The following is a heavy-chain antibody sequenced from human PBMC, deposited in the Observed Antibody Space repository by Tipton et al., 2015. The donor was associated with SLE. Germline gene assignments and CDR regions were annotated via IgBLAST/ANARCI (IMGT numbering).Heavy chain of an antibody. D-gene: IGHD5-12*01. Sequence: TLSLTCTVSGGSISSHYWSWIRQPPGKGLEWIGYIHYSGTTYYNPSLKSRVTISVDTSKNQFSLRVHSVTAADTAIYSCARGPLGGGYSGYDTNWFDPWGQGTLVTVSS. CDR3: ARGPLGGGYSGYDTNWFDP. CDR1: GGSISSHY. J-gene: IGHJ5*02. V-gene: IGHV4-59*11. CDR2: IHYSGTT.